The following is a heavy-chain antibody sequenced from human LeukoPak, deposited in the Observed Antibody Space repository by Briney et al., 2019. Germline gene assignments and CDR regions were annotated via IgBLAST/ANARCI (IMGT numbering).Heavy chain of an antibody. Sequence: PGGSLRLSCAASGFTFTKYGMHWVRQAPGKGLEWVAFIRYDGSNKYYADSVKGRFTISRDNSKNTLYLQMNSLRAEDTAVYYCAKVPTVTTSYWGQGTLVTVSS. CDR3: AKVPTVTTSY. CDR2: IRYDGSNK. V-gene: IGHV3-30*02. CDR1: GFTFTKYG. D-gene: IGHD4-17*01. J-gene: IGHJ4*02.